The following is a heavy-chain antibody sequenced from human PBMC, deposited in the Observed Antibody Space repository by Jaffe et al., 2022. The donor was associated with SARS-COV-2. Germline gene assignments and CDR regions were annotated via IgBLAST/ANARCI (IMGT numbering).Heavy chain of an antibody. Sequence: EVQLVESGGGLVKPGGSLRLSCAASGFTFSNAWMSWVRQAPGKGLEWVGRIKSKTDGGTTDYAAPVKGRFTISRDDSKNTLYLQMNSLKTEDTAVYYCTTRPNWNPTKTDYWGQGTLVTVSS. J-gene: IGHJ4*02. CDR3: TTRPNWNPTKTDY. CDR1: GFTFSNAW. D-gene: IGHD1-1*01. V-gene: IGHV3-15*01. CDR2: IKSKTDGGTT.